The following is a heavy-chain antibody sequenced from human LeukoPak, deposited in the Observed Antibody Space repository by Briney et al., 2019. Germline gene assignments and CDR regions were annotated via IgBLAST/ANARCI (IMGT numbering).Heavy chain of an antibody. CDR1: GGSISSYH. D-gene: IGHD3-22*01. J-gene: IGHJ4*02. CDR3: ARDLYDSSGYLDY. CDR2: IYDIGST. Sequence: PSETLSLTCTVSGGSISSYHWNWIRQSPGKGLEWIGYIYDIGSTTYNPSLKSRVTISVDPSKNQFSLKLSSVTAADTAVYYCARDLYDSSGYLDYWGQGTLVTVSS. V-gene: IGHV4-59*01.